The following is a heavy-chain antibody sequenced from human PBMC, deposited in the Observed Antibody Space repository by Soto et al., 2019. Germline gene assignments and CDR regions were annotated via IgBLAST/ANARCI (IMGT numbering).Heavy chain of an antibody. CDR2: ISYIGTT. CDR3: VRGGGGYGNGTIDY. Sequence: SETLSLTCTVSGGSISNYYWSWVRQSPGKGLEWIGYISYIGTTNYNPSLKSRVTISLDTSKNQFSLKLRSVTAADTAVYYCVRGGGGYGNGTIDYWGQGXLVTVYS. J-gene: IGHJ4*02. CDR1: GGSISNYY. V-gene: IGHV4-59*01. D-gene: IGHD5-18*01.